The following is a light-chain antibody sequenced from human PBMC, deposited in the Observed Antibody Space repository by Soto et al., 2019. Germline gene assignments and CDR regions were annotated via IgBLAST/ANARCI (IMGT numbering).Light chain of an antibody. V-gene: IGLV1-47*01. CDR2: RSN. CDR3: AAWDDSLSGVI. CDR1: SSNIGSNY. Sequence: QSVLTQPPSASGTPGQRVTISCFGSSSNIGSNYVYWYQRLPGTAPKLLIYRSNQRPSGVPDRFSGSKSGTSASLAISGLRSEDEADYYCAAWDDSLSGVIFGGGTKVTVL. J-gene: IGLJ2*01.